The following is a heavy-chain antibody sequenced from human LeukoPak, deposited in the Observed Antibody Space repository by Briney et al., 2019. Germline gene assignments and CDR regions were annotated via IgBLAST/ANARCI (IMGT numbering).Heavy chain of an antibody. CDR3: ATRGY. V-gene: IGHV4-59*08. D-gene: IGHD3-10*01. J-gene: IGHJ4*02. CDR2: IYNSGSN. CDR1: GGSINSDY. Sequence: PSETLSLTCTVSGGSINSDYWQWIRQPPGKGLEWIGYIYNSGSNNYNPSLKSRVTTSIDTSKNQFSLKLTSVTAADTAVYYCATRGYWGQGTLVTVSS.